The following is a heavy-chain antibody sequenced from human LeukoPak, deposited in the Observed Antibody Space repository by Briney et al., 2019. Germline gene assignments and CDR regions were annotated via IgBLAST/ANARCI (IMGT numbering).Heavy chain of an antibody. CDR1: GYTFTSYG. Sequence: GASLKVSCKPSGYTFTSYGICWVRQAPGQGLEWMGWISAYNGNTNYAQKLQGRVTMTTDTSTSTAYMELRSLRSDGTAVYYCARTHLHSGYGWVSFDYWGQGTLVTVSS. V-gene: IGHV1-18*01. CDR3: ARTHLHSGYGWVSFDY. J-gene: IGHJ4*02. CDR2: ISAYNGNT. D-gene: IGHD3-22*01.